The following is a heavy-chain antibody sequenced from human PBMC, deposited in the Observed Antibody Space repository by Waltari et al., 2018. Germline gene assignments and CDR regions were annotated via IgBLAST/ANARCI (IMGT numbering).Heavy chain of an antibody. Sequence: EVQLVESGGGLVQPGGSLRLSCAASGFTFSSYSMNWVRQAPGKGLEWVSYISSSSSTIYYADSVKGRFTISRDNAKNSLYLQMNSLRAEDTAVYYCAKGALRKQLVPDYWGQGTLVTVSS. J-gene: IGHJ4*02. D-gene: IGHD6-6*01. V-gene: IGHV3-48*01. CDR2: ISSSSSTI. CDR1: GFTFSSYS. CDR3: AKGALRKQLVPDY.